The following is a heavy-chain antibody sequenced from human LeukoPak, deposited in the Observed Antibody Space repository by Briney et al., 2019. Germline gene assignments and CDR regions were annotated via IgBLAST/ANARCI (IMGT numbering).Heavy chain of an antibody. D-gene: IGHD3-10*01. CDR1: GFTFSSYA. V-gene: IGHV3-23*01. Sequence: GSLRLSCAASGFTFSSYAMSWVRQTPGKGLEWVSAISGSGGSTYYADSVEGRSTISRDNSNNTLYLQMNSLRAEDTAVYYCAKGKVSDSWGQGTLVTVSS. CDR2: ISGSGGST. J-gene: IGHJ4*02. CDR3: AKGKVSDS.